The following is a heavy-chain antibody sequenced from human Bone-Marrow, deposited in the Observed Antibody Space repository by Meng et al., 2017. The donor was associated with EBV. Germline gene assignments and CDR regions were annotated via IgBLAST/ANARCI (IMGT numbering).Heavy chain of an antibody. Sequence: GGWVQHGSTLALSGAAYGFTFTNNGMHWVRQAPGKGLEWVALIWYDGSNEFYADSVKGRFTISRDNSKNTLYLQMNNLRAEDTALYYCASSTPGGRPDYWGQGTLVTVSS. J-gene: IGHJ4*02. CDR3: ASSTPGGRPDY. D-gene: IGHD3-16*01. CDR2: IWYDGSNE. V-gene: IGHV3-30*12. CDR1: GFTFTNNG.